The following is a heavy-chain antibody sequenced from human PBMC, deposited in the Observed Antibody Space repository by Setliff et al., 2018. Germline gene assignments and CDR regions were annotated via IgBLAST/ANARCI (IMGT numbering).Heavy chain of an antibody. Sequence: SETLSLTCTVSGGSISSYYWSWIRQPPGKGLEWIGYIYYSGSTNYNPSLKSRVTISVDTSKNQFSLKLSSVTAADPAVYYCARDNRAAAGIFDYWGQGTLVTVSS. CDR3: ARDNRAAAGIFDY. CDR2: IYYSGST. V-gene: IGHV4-59*12. CDR1: GGSISSYY. J-gene: IGHJ4*02. D-gene: IGHD6-13*01.